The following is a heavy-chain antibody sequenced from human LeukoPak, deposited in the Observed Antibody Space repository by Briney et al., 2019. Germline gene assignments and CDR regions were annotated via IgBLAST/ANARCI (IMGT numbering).Heavy chain of an antibody. CDR1: GITVSTFW. V-gene: IGHV3-74*01. CDR2: INSDGSST. CDR3: ARDWLAGNPYHAFDL. Sequence: PGGSLRLSCAASGITVSTFWMHWVRQAPGEGLVWVSRINSDGSSTSYADSVKGRFSISRDNAKNSLYLQMNSLRAEDTAVYYCARDWLAGNPYHAFDLWGKGTMVTVSS. D-gene: IGHD3-22*01. J-gene: IGHJ3*01.